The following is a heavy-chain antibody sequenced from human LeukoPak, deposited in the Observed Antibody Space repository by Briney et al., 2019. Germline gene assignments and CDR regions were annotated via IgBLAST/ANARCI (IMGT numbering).Heavy chain of an antibody. CDR2: IYYSGST. D-gene: IGHD3-3*01. CDR1: GGSISSSSYY. CDR3: ARGPYDFWSGQHPRASDAFDI. Sequence: SETLSLTCTVSGGSISSSSYYWGWIRQPPGKGLEWIGSIYYSGSTYYNPSLKSRVTISVDTSKNQFSLKLSSVTAADTAVYYCARGPYDFWSGQHPRASDAFDIWGQGTMVTVSS. V-gene: IGHV4-39*07. J-gene: IGHJ3*02.